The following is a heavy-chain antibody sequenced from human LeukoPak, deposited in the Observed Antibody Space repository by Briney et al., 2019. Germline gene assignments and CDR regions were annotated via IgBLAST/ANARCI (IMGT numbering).Heavy chain of an antibody. V-gene: IGHV1-69*04. Sequence: SVKVSCKASGGTFSSYAISWVRQPPGQGLEWMGRIIPIFGIANYAQKFQGRVTITADKSTSTAYMELSSLRSEDTAVYYCAITGGYSSGYYFDYWGQGTLVTVSS. J-gene: IGHJ4*02. D-gene: IGHD3-22*01. CDR1: GGTFSSYA. CDR3: AITGGYSSGYYFDY. CDR2: IIPIFGIA.